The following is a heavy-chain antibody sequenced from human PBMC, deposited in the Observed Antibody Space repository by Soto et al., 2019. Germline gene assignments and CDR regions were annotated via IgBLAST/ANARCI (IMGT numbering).Heavy chain of an antibody. CDR2: ISGSGGST. J-gene: IGHJ5*02. V-gene: IGHV3-23*01. D-gene: IGHD3-3*01. CDR3: AKVRSPGSGYYRGWLDP. Sequence: GGSLRLSCAASGFTFSSYAMSWVRQAPGKGLEWVSAISGSGGSTYYADSVKGRFTISRDNSKNTLYLQMNSLRAEDTAVYYCAKVRSPGSGYYRGWLDPWGQGTLLTVSS. CDR1: GFTFSSYA.